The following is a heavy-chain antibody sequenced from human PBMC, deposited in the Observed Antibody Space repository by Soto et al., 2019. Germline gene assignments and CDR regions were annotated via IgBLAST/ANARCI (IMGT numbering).Heavy chain of an antibody. D-gene: IGHD1-1*01. CDR2: IYYSGST. V-gene: IGHV4-39*02. Sequence: QLQLQESGPGLVKPSETLSLTCTVSGGSFDITSSYWAWVRQPPGKGLEWIAYIYYSGSTYYNPSLTSDITTSVDTSTNRRSLRLSSLTAADTAVYYCATVPIVGTKPYYFDTWGQGTLVTVSS. CDR1: GGSFDITSSY. J-gene: IGHJ4*02. CDR3: ATVPIVGTKPYYFDT.